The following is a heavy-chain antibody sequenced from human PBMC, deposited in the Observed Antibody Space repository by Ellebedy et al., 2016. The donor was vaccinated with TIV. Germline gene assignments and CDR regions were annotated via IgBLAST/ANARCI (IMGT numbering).Heavy chain of an antibody. J-gene: IGHJ4*02. CDR1: GFTFSSYA. CDR3: ARDSASHLRFSYTDY. D-gene: IGHD4-11*01. CDR2: ISGSGDDT. Sequence: GGSLRLXXAASGFTFSSYAMSWVRQAPGKGLEWVSGISGSGDDTYYVDSVKGRFTISRDNAKDSVFLEMNSLRAEDTAVYYCARDSASHLRFSYTDYWGRGTLIAVSS. V-gene: IGHV3-23*01.